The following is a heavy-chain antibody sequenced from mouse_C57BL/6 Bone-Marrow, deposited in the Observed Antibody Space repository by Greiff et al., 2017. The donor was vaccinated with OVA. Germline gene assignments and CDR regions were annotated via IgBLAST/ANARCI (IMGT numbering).Heavy chain of an antibody. V-gene: IGHV1-47*01. CDR3: ARRGKSVGYFDV. Sequence: QVQLQQSGAELVKPGASVKMSCKASGYTFTTYPIEWMKQNHGKSLEWIGNFHPYNDDTKYNEKFKGKATLTVEKSSSTAYMQLSSLTSEDSAVYYCARRGKSVGYFDVCGTGTTVTVSS. CDR2: FHPYNDDT. D-gene: IGHD2-1*01. CDR1: GYTFTTYP. J-gene: IGHJ1*03.